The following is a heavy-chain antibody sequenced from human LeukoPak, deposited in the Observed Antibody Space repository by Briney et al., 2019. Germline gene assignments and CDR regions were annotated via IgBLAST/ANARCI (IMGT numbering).Heavy chain of an antibody. D-gene: IGHD4-11*01. Sequence: ASVKVSCKASGYTFTGYYMHWVRQAPGQGLEWMGWINPNSGGTNYAQKFQGRVTMTRDTSISTAYMELSGLRSDDTAVYYCARDSPADYSNYVAYWGQGTLVTVSS. V-gene: IGHV1-2*02. CDR1: GYTFTGYY. CDR2: INPNSGGT. CDR3: ARDSPADYSNYVAY. J-gene: IGHJ4*02.